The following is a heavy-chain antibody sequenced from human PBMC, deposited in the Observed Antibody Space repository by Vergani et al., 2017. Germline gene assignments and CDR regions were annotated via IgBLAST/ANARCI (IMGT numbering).Heavy chain of an antibody. Sequence: QVQLVQSGAEVKKPGASVKVSCKASGYTFTGSYMHWVRQAPGQGLEWMGWINPNSGGTNYAQKFQGRVTMTRDTSISTAYLQWSSLKASDTAMYYCARLAPEDYSRGWYILGAFDIWGQGTMVTVSS. J-gene: IGHJ3*02. V-gene: IGHV1-2*02. CDR1: GYTFTGSY. CDR2: INPNSGGT. D-gene: IGHD6-19*01. CDR3: ARLAPEDYSRGWYILGAFDI.